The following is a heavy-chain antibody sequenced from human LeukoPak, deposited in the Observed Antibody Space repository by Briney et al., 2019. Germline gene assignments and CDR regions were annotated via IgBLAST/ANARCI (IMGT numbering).Heavy chain of an antibody. Sequence: SETLSLTCIVSGGPISGYYWSWIRQPPGKGLEWIGSFYYSETINYNPSLKSRVTISADTSKNQFSLKLSSVTAADTAVYYCARDCSGGSCYFAFDIWGQGTMVTVSS. J-gene: IGHJ3*02. CDR3: ARDCSGGSCYFAFDI. CDR2: FYYSETI. D-gene: IGHD2-15*01. V-gene: IGHV4-59*12. CDR1: GGPISGYY.